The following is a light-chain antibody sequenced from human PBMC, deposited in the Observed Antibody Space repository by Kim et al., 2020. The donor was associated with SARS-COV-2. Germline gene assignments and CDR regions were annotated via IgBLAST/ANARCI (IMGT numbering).Light chain of an antibody. CDR2: AAS. CDR3: QQYGTAPRT. CDR1: QSISNNF. Sequence: PEERATLSCRTSQSISNNFFAWYQQKPGQAPRLLIYAASHRATGIPDRFSGSGAGTDFTLIITRLEPEDFAVYYCQQYGTAPRTFGQGTKVDIK. V-gene: IGKV3-20*01. J-gene: IGKJ1*01.